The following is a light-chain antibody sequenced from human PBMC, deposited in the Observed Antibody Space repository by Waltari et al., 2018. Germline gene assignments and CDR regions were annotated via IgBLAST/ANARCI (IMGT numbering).Light chain of an antibody. CDR2: EVT. Sequence: QSALIQPPSVSGSPGQSVATYCTGTSRDIGSYNFVSWYQQFPGTAPKLLIYEVTNRPSGVPDRFAGSKSGYTASLAISGLQPEDEADYYCSSYTTSSTVIFGGGTKLTVL. J-gene: IGLJ2*01. CDR1: SRDIGSYNF. V-gene: IGLV2-18*02. CDR3: SSYTTSSTVI.